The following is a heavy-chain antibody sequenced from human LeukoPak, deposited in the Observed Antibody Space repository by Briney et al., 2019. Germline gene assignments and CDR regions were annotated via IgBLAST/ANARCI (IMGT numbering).Heavy chain of an antibody. D-gene: IGHD6-19*01. CDR2: ISYSEST. J-gene: IGHJ2*01. CDR3: ARLQRTPMAGPDYWYFDL. Sequence: KPSETLSLTCTVSGDSISSYYWSWIRQPPEKGLEWIGYISYSESTNYNPSLKSRVTISIDTSKTQFSLKMNSVTAADTALYYCARLQRTPMAGPDYWYFDLWGRGTLVTVSS. CDR1: GDSISSYY. V-gene: IGHV4-59*01.